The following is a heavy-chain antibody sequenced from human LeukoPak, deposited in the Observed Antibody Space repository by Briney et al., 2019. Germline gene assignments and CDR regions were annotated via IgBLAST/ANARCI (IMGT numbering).Heavy chain of an antibody. V-gene: IGHV3-48*03. D-gene: IGHD6-13*01. CDR2: ISSSGSTI. Sequence: GGSLRLSCAASGFTFSGYEMNWVRQAPGKGLEWVSYISSSGSTIYYADSVKGRFTISRDNAKNSLYLQMNSLRAEDTAVYYCARAPGSSSWHEGGYWGQGTLVTVSS. CDR1: GFTFSGYE. J-gene: IGHJ4*02. CDR3: ARAPGSSSWHEGGY.